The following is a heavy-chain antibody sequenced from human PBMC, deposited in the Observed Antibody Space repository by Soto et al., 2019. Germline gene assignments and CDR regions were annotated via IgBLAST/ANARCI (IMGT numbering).Heavy chain of an antibody. Sequence: QVQLQESGPGLVKPSQTLSLTCTVSGGSISSGDYYWSWIRQPPGKGLEWIGYIYYSGSTYYNPYLKSRVTISVDTSKNQFSLKLSSVTAADTAVYYCARVFYDIVTGSSTYFDYWGPGTLVTVSS. CDR3: ARVFYDIVTGSSTYFDY. D-gene: IGHD3-9*01. CDR2: IYYSGST. V-gene: IGHV4-30-4*01. CDR1: GGSISSGDYY. J-gene: IGHJ4*02.